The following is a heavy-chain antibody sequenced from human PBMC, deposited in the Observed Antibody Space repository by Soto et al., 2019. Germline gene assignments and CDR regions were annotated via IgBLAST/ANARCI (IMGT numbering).Heavy chain of an antibody. V-gene: IGHV3-53*01. Sequence: GGSLRLSCSVAGFTVSDSMSWVRQAPGKGLECVSFIHSDGSTHYTDSVRGRFTISRDNSKNTLYLQMDRLRVDDTAVYFCARDASGTFDYWGQGTPVTVYS. D-gene: IGHD5-12*01. CDR1: GFTVSDS. CDR3: ARDASGTFDY. CDR2: IHSDGST. J-gene: IGHJ4*02.